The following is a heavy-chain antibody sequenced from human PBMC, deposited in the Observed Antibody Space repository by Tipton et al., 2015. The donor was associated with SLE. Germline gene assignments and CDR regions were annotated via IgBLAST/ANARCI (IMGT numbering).Heavy chain of an antibody. Sequence: TLSLTCTVSGGSISSYYWSWIRQPPGKGLEWIGYIYYSGSTNYNPSLKSRVTISVDTSKNQFSLKLSSVTAADTAVYYCARREYSSSWSFDYWGQGTLVTVSS. CDR3: ARREYSSSWSFDY. J-gene: IGHJ4*02. V-gene: IGHV4-59*01. CDR2: IYYSGST. D-gene: IGHD6-13*01. CDR1: GGSISSYY.